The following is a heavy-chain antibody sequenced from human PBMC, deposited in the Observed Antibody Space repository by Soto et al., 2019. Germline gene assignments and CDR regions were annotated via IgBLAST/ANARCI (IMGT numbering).Heavy chain of an antibody. CDR2: NYWDDDT. J-gene: IGHJ3*01. V-gene: IGHV2-5*02. CDR1: GFSLTTSGVG. Sequence: QITLKESGPPLVRPTQTLTLACSLSGFSLTTSGVGVGWIRQPPGKALEFLALNYWDDDTRYRPSLRTRLTMAKEPSNHLVVLTMSNVGTLYTATYCCVRFWSGIFVPGDRDAFDLWGQVTMVTVSS. D-gene: IGHD3-3*01. CDR3: VRFWSGIFVPGDRDAFDL.